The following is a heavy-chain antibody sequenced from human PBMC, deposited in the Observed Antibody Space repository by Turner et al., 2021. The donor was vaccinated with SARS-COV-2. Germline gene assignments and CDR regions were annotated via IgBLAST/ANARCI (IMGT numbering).Heavy chain of an antibody. CDR3: ARVGIAAAGPTFYYYYYGMDV. J-gene: IGHJ6*02. D-gene: IGHD6-13*01. CDR2: INMDGSST. V-gene: IGHV3-74*01. CDR1: GFTFSSYW. Sequence: EVQLVESGGGLVQPGGSLRLSCAASGFTFSSYWMHWVRQAPGKGLVWVQRINMDGSSTSYADSVKGRFTISRDNAKNTLYLQMNSLRAEDTAVYYCARVGIAAAGPTFYYYYYGMDVWGQGTTVTVSS.